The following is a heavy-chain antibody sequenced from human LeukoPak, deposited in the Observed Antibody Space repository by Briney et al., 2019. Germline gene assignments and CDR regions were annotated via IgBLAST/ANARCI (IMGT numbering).Heavy chain of an antibody. D-gene: IGHD5-24*01. CDR3: ARARGVRWLQLLDNWFDP. CDR1: GYTFTSYY. V-gene: IGHV1-46*01. Sequence: ASVKVSCKASGYTFTSYYMHWVRQAPGQGLEWMGIINPSGGSTSYAQKFQGRVTMTRDTSTSTVYMELSSLRSEDTAVYYCARARGVRWLQLLDNWFDPWGQGTLVTVSS. CDR2: INPSGGST. J-gene: IGHJ5*02.